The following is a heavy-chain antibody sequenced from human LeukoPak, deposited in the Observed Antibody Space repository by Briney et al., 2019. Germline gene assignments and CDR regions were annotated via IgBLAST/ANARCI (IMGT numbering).Heavy chain of an antibody. D-gene: IGHD3-22*01. CDR1: GYTFTSYG. Sequence: ASVKVSCKASGYTFTSYGLSWVRQAPGQGLEWMGWISGYNGNANYAQKFQGRVTMTTDTSTSTAYMELRSLRSDDTAVYYCARDGHRRYYYESSDYRFDYWGQGTLVTVSS. V-gene: IGHV1-18*01. CDR2: ISGYNGNA. J-gene: IGHJ4*02. CDR3: ARDGHRRYYYESSDYRFDY.